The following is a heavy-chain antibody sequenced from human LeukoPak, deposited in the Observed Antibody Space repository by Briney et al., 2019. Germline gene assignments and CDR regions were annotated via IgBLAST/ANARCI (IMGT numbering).Heavy chain of an antibody. V-gene: IGHV4-59*01. J-gene: IGHJ4*02. CDR2: IYYSGST. CDR3: ARVYGDYFGRFDY. Sequence: PSETLSLTCTVSGGSISSYYWSWIRQPPGKGLEWIGYIYYSGSTHYNPSLKSRVTISVDTSKNQFSLKLSSVTAADTAVYYCARVYGDYFGRFDYWGQGTLVTVSS. D-gene: IGHD4-17*01. CDR1: GGSISSYY.